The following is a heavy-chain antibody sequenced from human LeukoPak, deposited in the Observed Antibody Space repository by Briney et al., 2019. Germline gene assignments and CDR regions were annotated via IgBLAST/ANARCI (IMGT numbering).Heavy chain of an antibody. CDR2: ISPYTGNT. V-gene: IGHV1-18*01. CDR3: ARDAGKSGYNYGFGIYYFDD. J-gene: IGHJ4*02. Sequence: ASVKVSCKASGYIFTNYGISWVRQAPGQGLAWMRWISPYTGNTVYGQTLQGRVTLTADTAATTAYMELGSLRPDDTAVYYCARDAGKSGYNYGFGIYYFDDWGQGTLVTVSS. D-gene: IGHD5-24*01. CDR1: GYIFTNYG.